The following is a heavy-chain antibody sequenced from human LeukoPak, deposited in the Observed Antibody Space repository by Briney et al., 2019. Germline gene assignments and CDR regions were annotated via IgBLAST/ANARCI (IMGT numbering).Heavy chain of an antibody. CDR1: GFTFSSYA. Sequence: GGSLRLSCAASGFTFSSYAMSWVRQAPGKGLEWVSAISGSGGTTYYADSVKGRFTISRDNSKNTLYLQMNSLRAEDTAVYYCAKDDYGSGSYYVDYWGQGTLDTVSS. CDR2: ISGSGGTT. V-gene: IGHV3-23*01. CDR3: AKDDYGSGSYYVDY. J-gene: IGHJ4*02. D-gene: IGHD3-10*01.